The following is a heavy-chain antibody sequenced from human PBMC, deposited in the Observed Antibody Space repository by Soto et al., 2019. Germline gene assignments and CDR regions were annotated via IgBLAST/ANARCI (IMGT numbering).Heavy chain of an antibody. CDR1: GFTFSSYA. V-gene: IGHV3-23*01. CDR2: ISGSGGTS. D-gene: IGHD3-22*01. Sequence: EVQLLESGGGLVQPGGSLRLSCAASGFTFSSYAMSWVRQAPGKGLEWVSAISGSGGTSYYTDSVKGRFTMSRDNSKNMLYLQMNSLRAEDTAVYYCAKDLRFYYDSSGPFDYWGQGTLITVSS. J-gene: IGHJ4*02. CDR3: AKDLRFYYDSSGPFDY.